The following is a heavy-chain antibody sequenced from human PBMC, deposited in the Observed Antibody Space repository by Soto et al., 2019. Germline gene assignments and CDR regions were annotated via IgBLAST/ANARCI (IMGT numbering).Heavy chain of an antibody. D-gene: IGHD2-8*02. CDR1: GFTVSTYG. CDR3: TGEVASGY. CDR2: ISRDGGTK. Sequence: QVQLVESGGGVVQPGRSLRLSCAVSGFTVSTYGMHLVRQAPGKGLEWVAVISRDGGTKYYADSVKGRFTISRDNSRNTLFLEMNSLIGDDMAVYYCTGEVASGYWVQGTLVTVSS. V-gene: IGHV3-30*03. J-gene: IGHJ4*02.